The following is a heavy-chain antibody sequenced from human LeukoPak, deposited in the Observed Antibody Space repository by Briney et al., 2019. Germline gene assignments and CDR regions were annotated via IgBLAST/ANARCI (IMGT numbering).Heavy chain of an antibody. CDR3: AKGSHSGYDQAASFDY. CDR2: ISGSGAST. Sequence: GGSLRLSCAASGFTFSSYAMSWVRQAPGKGLEWVSVISGSGASTYYTDSVKGRLTISRDNSKNTLYLQMHSLRAEDTAVYHCAKGSHSGYDQAASFDYWGQGTLVTVSS. CDR1: GFTFSSYA. D-gene: IGHD5-12*01. V-gene: IGHV3-23*01. J-gene: IGHJ4*02.